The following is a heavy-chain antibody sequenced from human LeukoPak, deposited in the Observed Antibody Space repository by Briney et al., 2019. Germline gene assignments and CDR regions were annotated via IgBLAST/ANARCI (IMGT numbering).Heavy chain of an antibody. Sequence: PGVSLRLSCAAPGFTVSSSHMSWVRQAPGRGLEWVSVIYGDGNAPFADSVKGRFTISRDNSKNTLYLQMNSLRAEDTAVYYCARVIEGDFWSGYYRYYYYCMDVWGKGTTVTVSS. J-gene: IGHJ6*03. CDR1: GFTVSSSH. D-gene: IGHD3-3*01. CDR3: ARVIEGDFWSGYYRYYYYCMDV. CDR2: IYGDGNA. V-gene: IGHV3-53*01.